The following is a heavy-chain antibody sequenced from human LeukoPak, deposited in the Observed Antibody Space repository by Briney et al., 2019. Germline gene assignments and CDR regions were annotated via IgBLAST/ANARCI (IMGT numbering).Heavy chain of an antibody. CDR1: GYTFTSYG. D-gene: IGHD6-13*01. Sequence: ASVKVSCKASGYTFTSYGISWVRQAPGQGLEWMGWISAYNGNTNYAQKLQGRVTMTTDTSTSTAYMELRSLRSDDTAVYYCAREDPPHAAAGTASDDYWGQGTLVTVSS. J-gene: IGHJ4*02. V-gene: IGHV1-18*01. CDR3: AREDPPHAAAGTASDDY. CDR2: ISAYNGNT.